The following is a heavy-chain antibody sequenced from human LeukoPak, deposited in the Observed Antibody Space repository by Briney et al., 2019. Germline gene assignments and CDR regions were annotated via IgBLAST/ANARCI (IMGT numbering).Heavy chain of an antibody. Sequence: ASVKVSCKASGYTLTGYHMHWVRQAPGQGLEWMGWINPNSGGTNYAQKFQGRVTMTRDTSISTAYMELSRLRSDDTAVYYCARDPTGELGNWFDPWGQGTLVTVSS. J-gene: IGHJ5*02. D-gene: IGHD3-16*01. CDR2: INPNSGGT. CDR1: GYTLTGYH. CDR3: ARDPTGELGNWFDP. V-gene: IGHV1-2*02.